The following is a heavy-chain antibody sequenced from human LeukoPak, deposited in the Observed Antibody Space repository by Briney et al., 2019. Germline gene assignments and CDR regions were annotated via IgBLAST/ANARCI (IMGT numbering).Heavy chain of an antibody. Sequence: GGSLRLSCAASGFTFSSYAMSWVRQAPGKGLEWVSSVSTGSNYIYYADSVKGRFTISRDNDKNTVYLQMSSLRVEDTAIYYCARERLSYCGADCPWGQGTQVTVSS. CDR1: GFTFSSYA. CDR3: ARERLSYCGADCP. D-gene: IGHD2-21*02. V-gene: IGHV3-21*01. J-gene: IGHJ5*02. CDR2: VSTGSNYI.